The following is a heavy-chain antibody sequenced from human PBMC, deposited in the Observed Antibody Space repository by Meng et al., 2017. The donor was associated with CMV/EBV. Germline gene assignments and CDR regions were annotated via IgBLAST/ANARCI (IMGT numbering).Heavy chain of an antibody. V-gene: IGHV3-23*01. CDR3: ASRRIVGGVSPSYYYGMDV. CDR1: GFTFSSYA. CDR2: ISGSGGST. D-gene: IGHD2/OR15-2a*01. Sequence: GESLKISCAASGFTFSSYAMSWVRQAPGKGLEWVSAISGSGGSTYYADSAKGRFTISRDNSKNTLYLQMNSLRAEDTAVYYCASRRIVGGVSPSYYYGMDVWGQGTTVTVSS. J-gene: IGHJ6*02.